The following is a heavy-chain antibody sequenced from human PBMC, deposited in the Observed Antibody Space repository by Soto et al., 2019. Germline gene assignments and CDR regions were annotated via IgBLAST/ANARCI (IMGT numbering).Heavy chain of an antibody. CDR1: GFTFSNHD. CDR3: AKGASSWSRFDY. D-gene: IGHD6-13*01. Sequence: GGSLRLSCAASGFTFSNHDMSWVRQAPGKGLEWVSLITGSGVSTYCADSVKGRFTISRDNSKNTLYLQMNSLRAEDTAKYYCAKGASSWSRFDYWGQGTLVTVSS. J-gene: IGHJ4*02. V-gene: IGHV3-23*01. CDR2: ITGSGVST.